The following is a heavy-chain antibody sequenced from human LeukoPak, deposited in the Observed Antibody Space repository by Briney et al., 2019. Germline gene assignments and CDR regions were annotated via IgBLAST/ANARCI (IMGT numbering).Heavy chain of an antibody. D-gene: IGHD6-19*01. CDR3: AREDAVSSDDAFDL. CDR1: DDSITMYY. Sequence: SETLSLTCSVSDDSITMYYWGWIRQPPGKGLEWIGSVYYSGSTYYNAPLKSRVTISVDTSKNQFSLKLSAVTAADTAMYYCAREDAVSSDDAFDLWGQGTMVTVS. V-gene: IGHV4-38-2*02. J-gene: IGHJ3*01. CDR2: VYYSGST.